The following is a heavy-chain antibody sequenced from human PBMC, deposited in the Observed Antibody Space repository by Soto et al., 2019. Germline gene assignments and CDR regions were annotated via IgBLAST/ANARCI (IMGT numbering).Heavy chain of an antibody. J-gene: IGHJ4*01. D-gene: IGHD4-17*01. Sequence: SETLSLTCTVSGGSISSFYWSWIRQPPGKGLEWIGYIFYYGNTNYNPSLKSRVTISIDTSKNQFSLKLSSVTAADTAVYYCARDPRIYSDPYYFDYCGQGTLVTVSS. CDR2: IFYYGNT. CDR1: GGSISSFY. V-gene: IGHV4-59*01. CDR3: ARDPRIYSDPYYFDY.